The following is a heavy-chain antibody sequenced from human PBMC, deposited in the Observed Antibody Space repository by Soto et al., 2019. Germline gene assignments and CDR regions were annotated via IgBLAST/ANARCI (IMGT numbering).Heavy chain of an antibody. D-gene: IGHD2-15*01. J-gene: IGHJ4*02. CDR3: AREACNTTACYTNEIDS. V-gene: IGHV1-69*01. CDR2: IIPFFGTT. CDR1: GGSLVTFA. Sequence: QVQLVQSGAEVKKPGSSVKVSCKTSGGSLVTFALSWVRQAPGQGLGWMGGIIPFFGTTNYAQRFQGRLTITTDGSTGTTYMELSSLRSEDTALYYCAREACNTTACYTNEIDSWGQGTLVTVSS.